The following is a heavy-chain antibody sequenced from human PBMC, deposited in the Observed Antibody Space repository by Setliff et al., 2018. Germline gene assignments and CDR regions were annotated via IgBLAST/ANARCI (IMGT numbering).Heavy chain of an antibody. J-gene: IGHJ4*02. CDR3: ARAKGTTKATQYFDY. Sequence: GGSLRLSCAASGFTFSTYSLIWVRQAPGTGLEWVSSISPSSSHIYYADSAEGRFTISRDNAKNSLYLQLNSLRAEDTAVYYCARAKGTTKATQYFDYWGQGTLVTVSS. D-gene: IGHD1-1*01. CDR2: ISPSSSHI. CDR1: GFTFSTYS. V-gene: IGHV3-21*01.